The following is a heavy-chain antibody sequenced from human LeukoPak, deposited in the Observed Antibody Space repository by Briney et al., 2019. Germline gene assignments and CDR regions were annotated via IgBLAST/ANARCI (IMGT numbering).Heavy chain of an antibody. J-gene: IGHJ4*02. CDR1: GLTFSSYG. CDR3: AKDPNGDYLGAFDS. Sequence: HPGGSLRLSCAASGLTFSSYGMTWVRQAPGKGLEWVSAITGTGGGTFYAHAVKGRFTISRDNSKNTLYLQMNSLRAEDAAVYYCAKDPNGDYLGAFDSWGQGTLVTVSS. D-gene: IGHD4-17*01. V-gene: IGHV3-23*01. CDR2: ITGTGGGT.